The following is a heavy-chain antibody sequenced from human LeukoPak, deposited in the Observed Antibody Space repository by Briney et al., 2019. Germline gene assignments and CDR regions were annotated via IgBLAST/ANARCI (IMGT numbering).Heavy chain of an antibody. CDR2: INPDSGDT. D-gene: IGHD2-8*01. CDR1: GYTFTGHY. J-gene: IGHJ6*03. CDR3: ARGGLRVMVYRLYYMDV. Sequence: ASVKVSCKASGYTFTGHYMHWVRQAPGQGLEWMGWINPDSGDTNHAQKFQGRVTMTRDTSISTAYMELTRLRSDDTAVYYCARGGLRVMVYRLYYMDVWGKGTTVTVSS. V-gene: IGHV1-2*02.